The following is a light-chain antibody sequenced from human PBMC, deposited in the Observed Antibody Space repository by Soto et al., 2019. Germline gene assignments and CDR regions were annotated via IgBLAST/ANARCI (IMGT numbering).Light chain of an antibody. J-gene: IGLJ2*01. CDR1: NSNIGNNY. V-gene: IGLV1-51*01. Sequence: QSVLTQPPSVSAAPGQTVTISCSGANSNIGNNYVSWYQQFPGTAPQLLIYDNNKRPSGIPDRFSGSKSGTSATLVITGLQTGDEADFYCAAWDNSLSAVLFGGGTKVTVL. CDR2: DNN. CDR3: AAWDNSLSAVL.